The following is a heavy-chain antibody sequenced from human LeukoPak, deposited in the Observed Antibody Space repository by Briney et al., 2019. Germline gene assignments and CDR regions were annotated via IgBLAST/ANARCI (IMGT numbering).Heavy chain of an antibody. J-gene: IGHJ4*02. Sequence: PSETLSLTCTVSGGSISSGDYYWSWIRQPPGKGLEWIGYIYYSGSTYYNPSLKSRVTISVDTSKNQFSLKLSSVAAADTAVYYCARDVGYYDSSGNPYFDYWGQGTLVTVSS. CDR1: GGSISSGDYY. V-gene: IGHV4-30-4*01. CDR3: ARDVGYYDSSGNPYFDY. D-gene: IGHD3-22*01. CDR2: IYYSGST.